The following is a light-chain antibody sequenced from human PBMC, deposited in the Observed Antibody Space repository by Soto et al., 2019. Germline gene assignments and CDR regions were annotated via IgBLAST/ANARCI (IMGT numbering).Light chain of an antibody. CDR1: QSIANR. CDR3: QQYNNWLALT. V-gene: IGKV3-15*01. Sequence: EIVMTQSPATLSVSPGERATLSCRASQSIANRLAWYQQKPGQAPSLLIYGASTRATGVPARFSGSGSGTEFTLTISSLQSEDFAVYYCQQYNNWLALTFGGGTKVEIK. J-gene: IGKJ4*01. CDR2: GAS.